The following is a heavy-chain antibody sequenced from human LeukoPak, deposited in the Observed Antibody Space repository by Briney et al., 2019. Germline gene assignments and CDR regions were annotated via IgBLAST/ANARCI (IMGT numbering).Heavy chain of an antibody. CDR2: IYYSGTT. D-gene: IGHD3-10*01. Sequence: SETLSLTCTVSGGSISSYYWSWIRQPPGKGLEWIGYIYYSGTTNYNPSLKSRVTISVDTSKNQFSLKLSSVTAADTAVYYCARVTYYYYSGSYLDYWGQGTLVTVSS. J-gene: IGHJ4*02. CDR3: ARVTYYYYSGSYLDY. CDR1: GGSISSYY. V-gene: IGHV4-59*01.